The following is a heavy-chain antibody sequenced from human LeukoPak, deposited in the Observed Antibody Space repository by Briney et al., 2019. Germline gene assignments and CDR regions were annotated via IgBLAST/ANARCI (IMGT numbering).Heavy chain of an antibody. CDR2: ISSSSSTI. CDR1: GFTFSSYS. CDR3: ASTYGSFRPEGAY. D-gene: IGHD1-26*01. Sequence: PGGSLRLSCAASGFTFSSYSMNWVRQAPGKGLEWVSYISSSSSTIYYADSVKGRFTISRDNAKNSLYLQMNSLRAEDTAVYYCASTYGSFRPEGAYWGQGTLVTVSS. V-gene: IGHV3-48*01. J-gene: IGHJ4*02.